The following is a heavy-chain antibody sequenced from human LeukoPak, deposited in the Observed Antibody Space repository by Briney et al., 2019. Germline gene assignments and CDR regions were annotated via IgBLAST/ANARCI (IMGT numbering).Heavy chain of an antibody. D-gene: IGHD3-3*01. CDR3: ARHGKTPEYFWSGIDAFDI. CDR1: GGSISSYY. CDR2: IYYSGST. Sequence: SETLSLTCTVSGGSISSYYWSWIRQPPGKGPEWIGYIYYSGSTNYNPSLKSRVTISVDTSKNQFSLKLSSVTAADTAVYYCARHGKTPEYFWSGIDAFDIWGQGTMVTVSS. J-gene: IGHJ3*02. V-gene: IGHV4-59*08.